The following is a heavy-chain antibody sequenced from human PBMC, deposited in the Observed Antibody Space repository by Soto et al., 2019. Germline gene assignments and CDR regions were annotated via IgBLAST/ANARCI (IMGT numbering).Heavy chain of an antibody. CDR3: ARGRGGYLSSSGHTHNYLDY. D-gene: IGHD3-22*01. CDR2: VNVYSGTT. J-gene: IGHJ4*02. V-gene: IGHV1-18*01. CDR1: GYTFSDYG. Sequence: QVHLVQSGSEVKTAGAAVKVSCKASGYTFSDYGVSWVRQAPGQGLEWVGWVNVYSGTTNYLPKFQGRVTITTDTTTSTRYIELRDLSSEDTAVYYCARGRGGYLSSSGHTHNYLDYWGQGTLVTVAS.